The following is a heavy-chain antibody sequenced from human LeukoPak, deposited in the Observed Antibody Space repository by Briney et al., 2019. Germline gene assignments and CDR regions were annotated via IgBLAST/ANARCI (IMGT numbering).Heavy chain of an antibody. CDR2: INPSGGST. D-gene: IGHD2-15*01. V-gene: IGHV1-46*01. CDR1: GYTFTSYY. Sequence: GASVKVSCKASGYTFTSYYIHWVRQAPGQGLDWMGIINPSGGSTNYAQKFQGRVTMTRDTSTSTAYMELRTLRSDDTAVYYCARGDCNGGSCYWFDPWGQGTLVTVSS. J-gene: IGHJ5*02. CDR3: ARGDCNGGSCYWFDP.